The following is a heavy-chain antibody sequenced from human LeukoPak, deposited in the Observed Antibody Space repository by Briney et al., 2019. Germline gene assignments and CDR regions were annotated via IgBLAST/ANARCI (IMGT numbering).Heavy chain of an antibody. CDR2: INPNSGGT. CDR1: GYTFTGYY. V-gene: IGHV1-2*04. D-gene: IGHD6-13*01. Sequence: ASVKVSCKASGYTFTGYYMHWVPQAPGQGLEWMGWINPNSGGTNYAQKFQGWGTMTRDTSIRTAYMELSRLRSDDTAVYYCARGGHISNDAFDIWGQGTMVTVSS. J-gene: IGHJ3*02. CDR3: ARGGHISNDAFDI.